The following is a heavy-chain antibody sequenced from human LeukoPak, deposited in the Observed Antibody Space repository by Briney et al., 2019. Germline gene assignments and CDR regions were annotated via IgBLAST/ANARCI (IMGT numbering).Heavy chain of an antibody. V-gene: IGHV3-7*01. CDR1: GFTFSRYW. D-gene: IGHD5-12*01. J-gene: IGHJ4*02. CDR3: ARRIRASGRYDWGFDY. CDR2: VKQDGSEK. Sequence: GGSLRLSYAASGFTFSRYWMSWARHPRGRGRVGGANVKQDGSEKYYVDSVKGRFTISRDNAKNSLYLQMNSLRAEDTAVYYCARRIRASGRYDWGFDYWGQGTLVTVSS.